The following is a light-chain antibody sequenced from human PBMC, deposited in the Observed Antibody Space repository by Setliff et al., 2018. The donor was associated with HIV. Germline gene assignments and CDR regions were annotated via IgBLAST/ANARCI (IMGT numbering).Light chain of an antibody. V-gene: IGLV2-14*01. CDR2: EVT. Sequence: QSALTQPASLSGSPGQSITISCTGTSSDVGGYNCVSWYQQHPGKAPKLIIYEVTNRPSGVSYRFSGSKSGNTASLTISGLQAEDEADYYCSSFTTTNALDVFGTGTKVTVL. CDR3: SSFTTTNALDV. J-gene: IGLJ1*01. CDR1: SSDVGGYNC.